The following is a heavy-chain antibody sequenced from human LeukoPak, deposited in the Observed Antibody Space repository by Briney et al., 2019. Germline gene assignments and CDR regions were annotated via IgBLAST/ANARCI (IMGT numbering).Heavy chain of an antibody. CDR2: IYYTGSA. Sequence: SQTLSLTCTVSGHSISSGDYYWDWVRQTPGQGPEWIGYIYYTGSAYYNPSLKSRVTMSVDTSRNQFSLTLTSVTAADAAVYYCARHKYDSHGYLTHLFDYWGRGALVTVSS. CDR3: ARHKYDSHGYLTHLFDY. V-gene: IGHV4-30-4*01. J-gene: IGHJ4*02. D-gene: IGHD3-22*01. CDR1: GHSISSGDYY.